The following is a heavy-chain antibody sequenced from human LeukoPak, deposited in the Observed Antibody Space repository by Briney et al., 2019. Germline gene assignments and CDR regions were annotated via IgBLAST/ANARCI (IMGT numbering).Heavy chain of an antibody. V-gene: IGHV4-59*01. J-gene: IGHJ4*02. CDR3: ARGDPTPLDY. D-gene: IGHD4-23*01. CDR2: IFYSGST. CDR1: GGSISPYY. Sequence: PSETLSLTCTVSGGSISPYYWSWIRQPPGKDLEWIAFIFYSGSTHYNPSLTSRVTISVDTSKNQFSLKLSSVTAADTAVYYCARGDPTPLDYWGQGTLVTVSS.